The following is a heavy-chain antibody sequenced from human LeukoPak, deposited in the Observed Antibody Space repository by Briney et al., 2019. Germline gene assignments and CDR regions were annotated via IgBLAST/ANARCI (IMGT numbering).Heavy chain of an antibody. D-gene: IGHD2-15*01. CDR2: ISWNSGSI. V-gene: IGHV3-9*01. CDR1: GFTFDDYA. J-gene: IGHJ6*02. CDR3: ARVYSGGSDGMDV. Sequence: GGSLRLSCAASGFTFDDYAMHWVRHAPGKGLEWVSGISWNSGSIGYADSVKGRFTISRDNAKNSLYLQMNSLRAEDTAVYYCARVYSGGSDGMDVWGQGTTVTVSS.